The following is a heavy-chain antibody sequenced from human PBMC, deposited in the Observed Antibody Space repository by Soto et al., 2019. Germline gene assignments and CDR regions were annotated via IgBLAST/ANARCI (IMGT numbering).Heavy chain of an antibody. Sequence: QVQLQESGPGLVKPSQTLSLTCTVSGGSISSGGYYWSWIRQHPGKGLEWIGYIYYSGSTYYNPSLKSRVTISVDTSKNQFSLKLSSVTAPDTAVYYCAREGGIVGATAADYWGQGTLVTVSS. J-gene: IGHJ4*02. CDR2: IYYSGST. D-gene: IGHD1-26*01. V-gene: IGHV4-31*03. CDR1: GGSISSGGYY. CDR3: AREGGIVGATAADY.